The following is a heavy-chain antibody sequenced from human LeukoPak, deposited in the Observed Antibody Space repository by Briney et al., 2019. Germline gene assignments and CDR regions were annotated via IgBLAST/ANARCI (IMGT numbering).Heavy chain of an antibody. Sequence: VASVKVSCKASGYTFTSYDINWVRQAPGQGLEWMGWISAYNGNTNYAQKLQGRVTMTTDTSTSTAYMELRSLRSDDTAVYYCARDSELLDAFDIWGQGTMVTVSS. D-gene: IGHD3-10*01. V-gene: IGHV1-18*01. J-gene: IGHJ3*02. CDR2: ISAYNGNT. CDR1: GYTFTSYD. CDR3: ARDSELLDAFDI.